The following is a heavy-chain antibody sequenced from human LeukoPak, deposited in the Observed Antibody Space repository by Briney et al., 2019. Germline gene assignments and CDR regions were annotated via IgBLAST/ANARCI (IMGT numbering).Heavy chain of an antibody. CDR3: ARDGMGSGWYGFY. V-gene: IGHV1-69*05. CDR2: IIPIFGTA. Sequence: SVKVSCKASGGTFSSYAISWVRQAPGQGLEWMGRIIPIFGTANYAQKFQGRVTITTDESTSTAYMELNSLRAEDTAVYYCARDGMGSGWYGFYWGQGTLVTVSS. D-gene: IGHD6-19*01. J-gene: IGHJ4*02. CDR1: GGTFSSYA.